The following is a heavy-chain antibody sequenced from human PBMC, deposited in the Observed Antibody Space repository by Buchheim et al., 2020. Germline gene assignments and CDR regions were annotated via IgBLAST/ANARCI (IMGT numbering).Heavy chain of an antibody. V-gene: IGHV4-39*07. CDR1: GVSISSSYYY. D-gene: IGHD3-9*01. CDR3: ARDKTGYIIFDY. CDR2: IYYTGST. J-gene: IGHJ4*02. Sequence: QLQLQESGPGLVKPSETLSLTCTVSGVSISSSYYYCGWIRQYPGKGLEWIGTIYYTGSTYYNPSLNSRVTMSVDTPKNQFSMNLSSVSAADTAVYYCARDKTGYIIFDYWGQGTL.